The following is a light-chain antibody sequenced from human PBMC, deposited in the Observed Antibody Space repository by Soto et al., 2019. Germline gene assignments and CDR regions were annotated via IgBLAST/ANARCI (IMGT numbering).Light chain of an antibody. V-gene: IGKV3-11*01. CDR3: QQRSSWPRT. CDR2: DAS. Sequence: EIVLTQSPATLSLSPGERATLSCRASQSVNSYLAWYQQKPGQAPRLLMYDASNRATGIPARFGGSGSGTDFTLTISSLEPADFAVYYCQQRSSWPRTFGQGTKVEIK. J-gene: IGKJ1*01. CDR1: QSVNSY.